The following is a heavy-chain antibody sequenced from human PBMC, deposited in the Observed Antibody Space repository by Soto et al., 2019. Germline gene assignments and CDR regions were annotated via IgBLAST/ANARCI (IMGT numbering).Heavy chain of an antibody. CDR3: ARDLGGTATGPSLDY. J-gene: IGHJ4*02. CDR1: GFTFRTYS. D-gene: IGHD1-1*01. V-gene: IGHV3-21*01. CDR2: ISSTSTYI. Sequence: PGGSLRLSCAASGFTFRTYSMNWVRQVPGKGLEWVSAISSTSTYIFYADSVKGRFTISRDNAKNSLYLQMNSLRAEDTAVYYCARDLGGTATGPSLDYWGQGTQVTVSS.